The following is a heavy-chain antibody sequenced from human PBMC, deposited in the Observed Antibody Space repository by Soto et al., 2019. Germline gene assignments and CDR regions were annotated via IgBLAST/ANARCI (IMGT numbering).Heavy chain of an antibody. D-gene: IGHD3-3*01. J-gene: IGHJ4*02. CDR1: RFTFSSYG. CDR2: VSYDGSNK. V-gene: IGHV3-30*18. CDR3: AKDLWSGRAQLVDAVFES. Sequence: GGSLRLSCAASRFTFSSYGMHWVRQAPGKGLDWVALVSYDGSNKYYADSVKGRFTISRDNSKNTLYLQMNSLRAEDTAVYYCAKDLWSGRAQLVDAVFESWGQGSLVIV.